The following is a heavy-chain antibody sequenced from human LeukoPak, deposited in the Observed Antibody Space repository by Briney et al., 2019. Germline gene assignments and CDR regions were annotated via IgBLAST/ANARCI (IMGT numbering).Heavy chain of an antibody. CDR1: GYSISSGYY. CDR2: IYHSGST. V-gene: IGHV4-38-2*01. D-gene: IGHD2-2*01. Sequence: SETLSLTCAVSGYSISSGYYWGWIRQPPGKGLEWIGSIYHSGSTYYNPSLKSRVTISVDTSKNQFSLKLSSVTAADTAVYYCARLGYCSSTSCYYFDYWGQGTLVTVS. J-gene: IGHJ4*02. CDR3: ARLGYCSSTSCYYFDY.